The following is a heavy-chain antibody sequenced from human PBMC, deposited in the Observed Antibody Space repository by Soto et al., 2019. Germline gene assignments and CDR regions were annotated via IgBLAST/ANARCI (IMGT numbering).Heavy chain of an antibody. Sequence: SETLSLTCAVSGGSISSGGYSWSWIRQPPGKGLEWIGYIYHSGSTYYNPSLKSRVTISVDRSKNQFSLKLSSVTAADTAVYYCARASMTTVTTGGDWFEPWGQGTLVTVS. CDR1: GGSISSGGYS. J-gene: IGHJ5*02. V-gene: IGHV4-30-2*01. CDR2: IYHSGST. CDR3: ARASMTTVTTGGDWFEP. D-gene: IGHD4-17*01.